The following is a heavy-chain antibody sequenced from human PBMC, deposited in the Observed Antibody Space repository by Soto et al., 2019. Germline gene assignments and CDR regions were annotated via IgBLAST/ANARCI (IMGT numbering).Heavy chain of an antibody. J-gene: IGHJ4*02. Sequence: SETLSLTCTVSGDSVNNDNYYLSWIRHPPGKGLEWIGYIYYTWSTNYNPSLESRVTISLDSSRNQFSLKLDSVTAADTAVYYCARGPCSSTSCKSPHDYWGQGTMVTVSS. D-gene: IGHD2-2*01. CDR1: GDSVNNDNYY. CDR2: IYYTWST. V-gene: IGHV4-61*01. CDR3: ARGPCSSTSCKSPHDY.